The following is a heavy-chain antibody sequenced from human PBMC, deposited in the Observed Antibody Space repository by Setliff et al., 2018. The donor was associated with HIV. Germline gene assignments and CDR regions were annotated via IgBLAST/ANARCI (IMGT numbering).Heavy chain of an antibody. Sequence: PGESLKISCKGSGYSFTSYWIAWVRQKPGKGLEWMGIIFPGDSKMRYSPSFQGRVTLSADKSISTAYLQWSSLQTSDSGMYYCARRIAALTASFDSWGQGSLVTVSS. V-gene: IGHV5-51*01. CDR2: IFPGDSKM. J-gene: IGHJ4*02. CDR3: ARRIAALTASFDS. D-gene: IGHD2-21*02. CDR1: GYSFTSYW.